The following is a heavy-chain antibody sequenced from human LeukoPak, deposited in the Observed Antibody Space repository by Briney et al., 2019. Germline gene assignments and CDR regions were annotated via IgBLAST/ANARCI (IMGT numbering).Heavy chain of an antibody. Sequence: GGSLRLSCAASGFTFSSYWMSWVRQAPGKGLEWVANIKQDGSEKYYVDSVKGRFTISRDNAKNSLYLQMNSLRAEDTAVYYCARDFFWLSGYGDPRGDAFDIWAQGTRVTVSS. D-gene: IGHD4-17*01. CDR3: ARDFFWLSGYGDPRGDAFDI. J-gene: IGHJ3*02. CDR2: IKQDGSEK. V-gene: IGHV3-7*01. CDR1: GFTFSSYW.